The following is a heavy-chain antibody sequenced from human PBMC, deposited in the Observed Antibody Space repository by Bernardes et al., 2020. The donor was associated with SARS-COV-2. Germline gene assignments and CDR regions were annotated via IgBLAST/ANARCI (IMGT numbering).Heavy chain of an antibody. V-gene: IGHV3-23*01. Sequence: GGSLRLSCAGSGFIFSSDYLAWVRQAPGKGLEWVSAISGSGDGTYYADSLRGRFTVSRDNSKNTLYLQLNSLRVEDTAVYFCVKDRPASGWYYWGQGTQVTVSS. CDR3: VKDRPASGWYY. CDR2: ISGSGDGT. D-gene: IGHD6-13*01. J-gene: IGHJ4*02. CDR1: GFIFSSDY.